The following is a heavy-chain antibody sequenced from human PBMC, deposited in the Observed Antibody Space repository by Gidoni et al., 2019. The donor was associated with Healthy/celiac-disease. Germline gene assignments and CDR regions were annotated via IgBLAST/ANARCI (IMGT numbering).Heavy chain of an antibody. Sequence: GQGLEWMGIINPSGGATTYAQRFQGRVTMTRDTSTSIVYMELSSLRSEDTAMYYCVVLSGGSPSNAFDIWGQGTMVTVSS. CDR2: INPSGGAT. CDR3: VVLSGGSPSNAFDI. J-gene: IGHJ3*02. V-gene: IGHV1-46*01. D-gene: IGHD1-26*01.